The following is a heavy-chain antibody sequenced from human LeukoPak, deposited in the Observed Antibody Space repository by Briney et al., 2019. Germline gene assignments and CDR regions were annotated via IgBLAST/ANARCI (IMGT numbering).Heavy chain of an antibody. D-gene: IGHD6-13*01. CDR3: AGSKGYSSSWYYFDY. V-gene: IGHV3-30*04. Sequence: GGSLRLSCAAPGFTFSSYAIHWVRQAPGKGLEWVAVISYDGSNKYYADSVKGRFTISRDNAKNSLYLQMNSLRAEDTALYYCAGSKGYSSSWYYFDYWGQGTLVTVSS. CDR2: ISYDGSNK. J-gene: IGHJ4*02. CDR1: GFTFSSYA.